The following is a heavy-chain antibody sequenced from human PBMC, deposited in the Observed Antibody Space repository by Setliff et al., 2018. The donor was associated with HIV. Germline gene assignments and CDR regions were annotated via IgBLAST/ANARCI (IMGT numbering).Heavy chain of an antibody. CDR2: IYTSGKT. CDR3: ARAAYRGTYLWEPATDL. J-gene: IGHJ2*01. Sequence: PSETLSLTCTVSGDSITRGSYYWSWIRQPAGKGLEWIGHIYTSGKTHSSPSLKSRITISADTSKNQLSLNLSSVTAEDTAVYYCARAAYRGTYLWEPATDLWGRGTLVTVSS. V-gene: IGHV4-61*09. CDR1: GDSITRGSYY. D-gene: IGHD1-26*01.